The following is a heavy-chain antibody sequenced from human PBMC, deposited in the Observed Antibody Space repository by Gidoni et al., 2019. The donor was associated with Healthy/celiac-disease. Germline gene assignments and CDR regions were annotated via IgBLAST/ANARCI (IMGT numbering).Heavy chain of an antibody. Sequence: QVQLVESGGGVVQPGRSLRLSCAASGFPFSSYGMHWVRQAPGKGLEWVAVISYDGSNKYYADSVKGRFTISRDNSKNTLYLQMNSLRAEDTAVYYCAKDAARVGDIVAQAGLYYYYGMDVWGQGTTVTVSS. CDR1: GFPFSSYG. J-gene: IGHJ6*02. V-gene: IGHV3-30*18. D-gene: IGHD5-12*01. CDR3: AKDAARVGDIVAQAGLYYYYGMDV. CDR2: ISYDGSNK.